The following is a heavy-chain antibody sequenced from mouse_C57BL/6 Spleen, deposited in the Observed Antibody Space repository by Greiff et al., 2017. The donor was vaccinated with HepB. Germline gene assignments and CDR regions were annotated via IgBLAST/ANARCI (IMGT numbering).Heavy chain of an antibody. Sequence: VQLQQPGAELVKPGASVKLSCKASGYTFTSYWMHWVKQRPGQGLEWIGMIHPNSGSTNYNEKFKSKATLTVDKASSTAYMPLSSLTSEDSAVYYCAISPYYYGSSEAMDYGSRNLSHRLL. CDR2: IHPNSGST. D-gene: IGHD1-1*01. J-gene: IGHJ4*01. CDR3: AISPYYYGSSEAMDY. CDR1: GYTFTSYW. V-gene: IGHV1-64*01.